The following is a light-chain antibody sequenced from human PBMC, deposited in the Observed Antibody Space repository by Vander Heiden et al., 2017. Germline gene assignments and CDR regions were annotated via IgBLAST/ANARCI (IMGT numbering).Light chain of an antibody. CDR3: QQSYSTPLYT. CDR2: AAS. V-gene: IGKV1-39*01. Sequence: DIQMTQSPSYPSASVGDKVTITCRASQSISSYLNWYQQKPGKAPKLLIYAASSLQSGVPSRFSGSGSGTDFTLTISSLQPEDVATYYCQQSYSTPLYTFGQGTKLEIK. J-gene: IGKJ2*01. CDR1: QSISSY.